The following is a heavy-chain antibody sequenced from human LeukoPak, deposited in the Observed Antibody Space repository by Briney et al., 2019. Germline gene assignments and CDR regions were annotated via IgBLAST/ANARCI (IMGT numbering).Heavy chain of an antibody. D-gene: IGHD4-23*01. CDR1: GGTFSSYA. V-gene: IGHV1-69*04. CDR2: IIPILGIA. Sequence: SVKVSCKASGGTFSSYAISWVRQAPGQGLEWMGRIIPILGIANYAQKFQGRVTITADKSTSTAYMELSSLRSEDTAVYYCARGSTTVGWFDPWGQGTLVTVSS. CDR3: ARGSTTVGWFDP. J-gene: IGHJ5*02.